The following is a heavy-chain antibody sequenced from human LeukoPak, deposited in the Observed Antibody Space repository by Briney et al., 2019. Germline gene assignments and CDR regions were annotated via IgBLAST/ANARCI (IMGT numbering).Heavy chain of an antibody. J-gene: IGHJ6*02. CDR3: ASETPEGGGMDV. Sequence: SETLSLTCAVYGGSFSGYYWSWIRQPPGKGLEWIGYIYYSGSTYYNPSLKSRVTISVDTSKNQFSLKLSSVTAADTAVYYCASETPEGGGMDVWGQGTTVTVSS. D-gene: IGHD4-23*01. CDR1: GGSFSGYY. V-gene: IGHV4-30-4*01. CDR2: IYYSGST.